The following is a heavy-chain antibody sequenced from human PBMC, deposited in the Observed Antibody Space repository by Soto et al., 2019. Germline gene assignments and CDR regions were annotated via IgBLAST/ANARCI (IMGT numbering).Heavy chain of an antibody. D-gene: IGHD3-3*01. V-gene: IGHV3-48*02. J-gene: IGHJ4*02. Sequence: PGGSLRLSCAAPGVTFSTYSFNWVRQAPGKGLEWVSYISSTGYTTHYADSVKGRFTISRDNAKNSLYLQMNSLRDEDAAVYYCARAGRVTIFGVVILWGLGTLVTVSS. CDR2: ISSTGYTT. CDR3: ARAGRVTIFGVVIL. CDR1: GVTFSTYS.